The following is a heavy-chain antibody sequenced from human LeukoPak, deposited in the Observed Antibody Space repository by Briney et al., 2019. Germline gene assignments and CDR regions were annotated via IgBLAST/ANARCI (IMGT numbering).Heavy chain of an antibody. V-gene: IGHV3-74*01. CDR1: GFTFSSHW. J-gene: IGHJ4*02. CDR3: ASGHVLGSTRHCDF. Sequence: GGSLRLSCEASGFTFSSHWMHWVRQVPGKGVVWVARISGDGNEIDYADSVKGGFTSSRDNARNTLYLQMNSLRVEDTVQYYCASGHVLGSTRHCDFWGQGTLVTVSS. CDR2: ISGDGNEI. D-gene: IGHD2-15*01.